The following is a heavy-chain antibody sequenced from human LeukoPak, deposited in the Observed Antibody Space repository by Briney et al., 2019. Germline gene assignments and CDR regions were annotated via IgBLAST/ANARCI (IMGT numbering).Heavy chain of an antibody. Sequence: SETLSLTCAVYGGSFSGYCWGWIRQPPGKGLEWIGEINHSGSTNYNPSLNSRVTISVDTSTNQFSLKLSCVTAADTAVYYCGGSKAYYYYMDVWGKGTRSPSP. CDR2: INHSGST. V-gene: IGHV4-34*01. J-gene: IGHJ6*03. CDR1: GGSFSGYC. D-gene: IGHD2-2*01. CDR3: GGSKAYYYYMDV.